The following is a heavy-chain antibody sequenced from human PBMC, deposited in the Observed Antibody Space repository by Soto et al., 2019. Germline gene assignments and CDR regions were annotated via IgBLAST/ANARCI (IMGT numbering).Heavy chain of an antibody. D-gene: IGHD2-21*02. J-gene: IGHJ3*02. V-gene: IGHV1-69*08. Sequence: QVQLVQSGAEVKKPGSSVKVSCKASGGTFSNYPINWVRQAPGQGLEWMGRIIPVLARTNYAQKFQGRITFTADKSTSTAYMELSSLRSEDTAVYYCARVGPHKIVALTAILEGAFDIWGQGTMVTVSS. CDR3: ARVGPHKIVALTAILEGAFDI. CDR2: IIPVLART. CDR1: GGTFSNYP.